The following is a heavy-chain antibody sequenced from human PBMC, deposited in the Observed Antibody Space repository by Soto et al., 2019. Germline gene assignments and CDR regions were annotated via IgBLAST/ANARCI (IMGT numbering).Heavy chain of an antibody. V-gene: IGHV3-23*01. CDR3: VWRPDWPDLFDY. Sequence: GGSLRLSCAASGFTFSSYAMSWVRQAPGKGLEWVSAISGSGGSTYYADSVKGRFTISRDNSKNTLYLQMNSLRAEDTAVYYCVWRPDWPDLFDYWGQGTLVTVSS. CDR2: ISGSGGST. CDR1: GFTFSSYA. J-gene: IGHJ4*02. D-gene: IGHD3-9*01.